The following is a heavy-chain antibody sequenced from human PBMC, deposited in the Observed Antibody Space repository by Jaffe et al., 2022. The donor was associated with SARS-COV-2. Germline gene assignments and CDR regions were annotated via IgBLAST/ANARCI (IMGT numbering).Heavy chain of an antibody. V-gene: IGHV3-7*01. D-gene: IGHD3-10*01. CDR1: GFTFSSYW. Sequence: EVQLVESGGGLVQPGGSLRLSCAASGFTFSSYWMNWLRQAPGKGLERVASINRNGSDSYYEDSVRGRFTISRDNAKDSLYLQMNSLRAEDTAVYYCVRNRGWEQFDFWGQGALATVSS. J-gene: IGHJ4*02. CDR3: VRNRGWEQFDF. CDR2: INRNGSDS.